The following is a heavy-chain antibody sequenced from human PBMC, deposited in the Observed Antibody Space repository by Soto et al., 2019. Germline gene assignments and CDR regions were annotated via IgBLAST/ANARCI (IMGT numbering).Heavy chain of an antibody. CDR2: LDAEDGET. CDR1: GYSLSDLS. D-gene: IGHD2-2*01. CDR3: ATLPRTIERTPASIWSFDS. V-gene: IGHV1-24*01. Sequence: ASVKVSCKVSGYSLSDLSIHWVRQAPGKGLEWMGGLDAEDGETIYAQKLQGRGTMTEDTSTDTAYMELSSLTSEDTAMYYCATLPRTIERTPASIWSFDSWGQGTLVTVSS. J-gene: IGHJ4*02.